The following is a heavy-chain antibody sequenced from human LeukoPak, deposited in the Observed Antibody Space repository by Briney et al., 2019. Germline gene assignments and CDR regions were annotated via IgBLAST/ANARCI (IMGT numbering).Heavy chain of an antibody. CDR1: GYTFTSYG. CDR3: ARWGAAHSTEIDAFDI. Sequence: ASVKVSCKASGYTFTSYGISWVRQAPGQGLEWMGWISAYNGNTNYAQKLQGGVTMTTDTSTSTAYMELRSLRSDDTAVYYCARWGAAHSTEIDAFDIWGQGTMVTVSS. CDR2: ISAYNGNT. V-gene: IGHV1-18*01. D-gene: IGHD2-21*02. J-gene: IGHJ3*02.